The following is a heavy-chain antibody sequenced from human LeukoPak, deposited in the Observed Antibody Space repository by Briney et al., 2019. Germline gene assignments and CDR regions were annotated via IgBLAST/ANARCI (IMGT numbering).Heavy chain of an antibody. J-gene: IGHJ5*02. CDR3: ARSAATGTHNWFDP. CDR2: IYHSGST. V-gene: IGHV4-39*07. CDR1: GGSISSSSYY. D-gene: IGHD6-13*01. Sequence: SETLSLTCTVSGGSISSSSYYWGRIRQPPGKGLEWIGSIYHSGSTYYNPSLKSRVTISVDTSKNQFSLKLSSVTAADTAVYYCARSAATGTHNWFDPWGQGTLVTVSS.